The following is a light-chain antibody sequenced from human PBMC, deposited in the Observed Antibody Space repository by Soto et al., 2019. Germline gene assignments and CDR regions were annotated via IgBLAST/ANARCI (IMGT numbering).Light chain of an antibody. J-gene: IGLJ2*01. CDR1: SSNIGNND. Sequence: QSVLTQPPSLSAAPGQKVTISCSGSSSNIGNNDVSWYQQLPGTAPKLIIYDSNKRPSGNPDRFSGSKSGTSATLGITGLETGDEADYYCGTWDNSRSAGVFGGGTKLTVL. CDR3: GTWDNSRSAGV. CDR2: DSN. V-gene: IGLV1-51*01.